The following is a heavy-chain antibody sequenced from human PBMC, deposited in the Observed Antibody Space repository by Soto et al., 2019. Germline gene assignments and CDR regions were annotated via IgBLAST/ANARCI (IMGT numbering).Heavy chain of an antibody. CDR2: IYHSGVT. Sequence: KPSETLSLTCAVSGGSIRSNNWWSWVRQPPGKGLEWIGEIYHSGVTKYNPSLKSRVTISVDKPKNQFSLKLSSLTAADTAVYYCARISAYHFEYWGQGTLVPVSS. CDR3: ARISAYHFEY. J-gene: IGHJ4*02. D-gene: IGHD3-16*01. V-gene: IGHV4-4*02. CDR1: GGSIRSNNW.